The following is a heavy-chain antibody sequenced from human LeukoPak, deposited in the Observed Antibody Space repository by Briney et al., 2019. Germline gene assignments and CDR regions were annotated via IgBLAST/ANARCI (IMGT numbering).Heavy chain of an antibody. D-gene: IGHD4-11*01. CDR1: GFTFSSYG. V-gene: IGHV3-30*03. CDR3: ARGTGSNYTLGY. CDR2: ISYDGSNK. J-gene: IGHJ4*02. Sequence: QAGGSLRLSCAASGFTFSSYGMHWVRQAPGKGLEWVAVISYDGSNKYYADSVKGRFTISRDNAKNSLYLQMNSLRAEDTAVYYCARGTGSNYTLGYWGQGTLVTVSS.